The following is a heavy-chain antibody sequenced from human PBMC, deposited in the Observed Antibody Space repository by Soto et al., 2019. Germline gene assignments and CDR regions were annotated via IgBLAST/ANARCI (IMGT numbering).Heavy chain of an antibody. J-gene: IGHJ6*02. V-gene: IGHV1-3*01. CDR3: ARTLYGSGEV. CDR2: INARNGNT. CDR1: GYTFTSYA. D-gene: IGHD2-8*01. Sequence: QVQLVQSGAEVKKPGASVKVSCRASGYTFTSYAMHWVRQAPGQRLEWMGWINARNGNTKYSQKLQGRVNTTRDTSASTAYMELSILRYEDTAVSYCARTLYGSGEVWGQGTTVTVSS.